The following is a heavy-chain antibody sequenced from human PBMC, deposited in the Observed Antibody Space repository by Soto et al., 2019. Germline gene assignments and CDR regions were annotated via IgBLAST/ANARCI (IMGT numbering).Heavy chain of an antibody. CDR3: ASALGGCTNGVCYTNWFDP. CDR2: IYHSGST. V-gene: IGHV4-4*02. J-gene: IGHJ5*02. D-gene: IGHD2-8*01. Sequence: QVQLQESGPGLVKPSGTLSLTCAVSGGSISSSNWWSWVRQPPGKGLEWIGEIYHSGSTNYNPSLKSQVTISVDKSKNQFSLKLSSVTAADTAVYYCASALGGCTNGVCYTNWFDPWGQGTLVTVSS. CDR1: GGSISSSNW.